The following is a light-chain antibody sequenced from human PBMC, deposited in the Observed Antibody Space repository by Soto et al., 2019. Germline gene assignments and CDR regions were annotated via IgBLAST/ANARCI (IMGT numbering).Light chain of an antibody. V-gene: IGKV3-20*01. Sequence: ELVLTQSPGTLSLSPGDRATVSCRASQTISRNYLVWYQKKPGQAPRLLIYGASTRATGIPDRFSGSGSGTDFTLTINRLEPEDFAVFYCQQYGSTPRTFGQGTKVDIK. CDR2: GAS. CDR1: QTISRNY. J-gene: IGKJ1*01. CDR3: QQYGSTPRT.